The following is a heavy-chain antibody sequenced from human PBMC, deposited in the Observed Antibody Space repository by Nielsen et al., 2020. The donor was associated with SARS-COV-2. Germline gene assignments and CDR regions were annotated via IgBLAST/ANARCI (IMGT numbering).Heavy chain of an antibody. CDR2: ISGSGYTT. D-gene: IGHD3-10*01. J-gene: IGHJ4*02. CDR1: GFTFSGYA. V-gene: IGHV3-23*01. Sequence: GESLKISCVASGFTFSGYAMTWVRQAPGKGLEWVSGISGSGYTTDYVDSVKGRFAISRDNSKNTLYLQMDSLRAEDTAVYYCVSAPRSSVPPPWDFWGQGTLVTVSS. CDR3: VSAPRSSVPPPWDF.